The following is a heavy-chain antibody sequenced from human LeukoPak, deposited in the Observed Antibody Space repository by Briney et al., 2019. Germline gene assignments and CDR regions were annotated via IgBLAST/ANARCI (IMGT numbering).Heavy chain of an antibody. CDR2: LWFDGSDQ. Sequence: GGSLRLSCAASGFTFSNYGMHWVRQAPGKGLEWLGVLWFDGSDQYYADSVRGRFTISRDNFKNTLYLQMNSLRGEDTAVYYCAREGQDVTTTMAYYGLDVWGPGTTVTVSS. CDR3: AREGQDVTTTMAYYGLDV. D-gene: IGHD1-14*01. CDR1: GFTFSNYG. V-gene: IGHV3-33*01. J-gene: IGHJ6*02.